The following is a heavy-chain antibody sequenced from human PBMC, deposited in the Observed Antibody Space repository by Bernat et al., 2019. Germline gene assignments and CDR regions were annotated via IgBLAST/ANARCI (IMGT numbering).Heavy chain of an antibody. D-gene: IGHD2-2*01. CDR3: ARGRYCSSTSCYDAFDI. J-gene: IGHJ3*02. V-gene: IGHV3-48*03. Sequence: VQLVESGGGVVQPGRSLRLSCAASGFTFSSYEMNWVRQAPGKGLEWVSYISSSGSTIYYADSVKGRFTISRDNAKNSLYLQMNSLRAEDTAVYYCARGRYCSSTSCYDAFDIWGQGTLVTVSS. CDR2: ISSSGSTI. CDR1: GFTFSSYE.